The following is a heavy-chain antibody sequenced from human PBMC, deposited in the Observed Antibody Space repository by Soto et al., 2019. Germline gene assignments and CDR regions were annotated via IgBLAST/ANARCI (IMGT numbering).Heavy chain of an antibody. J-gene: IGHJ4*02. CDR3: ARGWFGEFVDYFDY. CDR2: MNRNSGNT. V-gene: IGHV1-8*01. Sequence: ASVKVSCKASGYTFTSDDINWVRQATGQGLEWMGWMNRNSGNTGYAQKFQGRVTMTWNTSISTAYMELSSLRSEDTAVYYCARGWFGEFVDYFDYWGQGTLVTVSS. CDR1: GYTFTSDD. D-gene: IGHD3-10*01.